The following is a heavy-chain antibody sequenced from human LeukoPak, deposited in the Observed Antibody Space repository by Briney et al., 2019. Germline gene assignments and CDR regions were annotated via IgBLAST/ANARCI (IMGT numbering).Heavy chain of an antibody. CDR3: ARHFHHYYMDV. Sequence: GGSLRLSCKGSGYSFTSYWIGWVRQIPGKGLEWMGIIYPGDSDTRYSPSFQGQVTISADKSISTAYLQWSSLKASDTAIYYCARHFHHYYMDVWGKGTTVTVSS. J-gene: IGHJ6*03. CDR1: GYSFTSYW. CDR2: IYPGDSDT. V-gene: IGHV5-51*01.